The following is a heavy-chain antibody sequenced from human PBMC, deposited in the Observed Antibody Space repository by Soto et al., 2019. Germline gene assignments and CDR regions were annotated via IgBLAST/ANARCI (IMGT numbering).Heavy chain of an antibody. Sequence: QVQLVESGGGVVQPGRSLRLSCAASGFTFSSYGMHWVRQAPGKGLEWVAVISYDGSNKYYADSVKGRFTISRDNSKNTLYLQMSSLRAEDTAVYYCANRGYNYGPLEYWGQGTLVTVSS. D-gene: IGHD5-18*01. CDR3: ANRGYNYGPLEY. CDR2: ISYDGSNK. J-gene: IGHJ4*02. CDR1: GFTFSSYG. V-gene: IGHV3-30*18.